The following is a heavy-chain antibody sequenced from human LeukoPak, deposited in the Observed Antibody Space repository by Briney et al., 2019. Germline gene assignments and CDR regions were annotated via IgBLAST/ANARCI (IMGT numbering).Heavy chain of an antibody. CDR3: ARQDYYGSGSYHNWFDP. V-gene: IGHV5-51*01. Sequence: GESLKISCKGSGYSFTSYWIGWVRQMPGKGLEWMGIIYPGDSDTRYSPSFQGQVTISADKSISTAYLQWSSLKASDTAMYYCARQDYYGSGSYHNWFDPWGQGTLVTVSS. CDR1: GYSFTSYW. D-gene: IGHD3-10*01. J-gene: IGHJ5*02. CDR2: IYPGDSDT.